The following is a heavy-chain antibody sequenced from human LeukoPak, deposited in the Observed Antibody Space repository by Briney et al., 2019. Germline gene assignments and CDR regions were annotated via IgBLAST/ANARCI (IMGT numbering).Heavy chain of an antibody. CDR3: ARYFSTAFDI. V-gene: IGHV3-53*01. Sequence: GGSLRLSCAASGFPVSGNYMSWVRQAPGKALEWLSTIETGGATFYADSVKGQFTVSRDNSKNTLYLQMNSLRVDDTAVYYCARYFSTAFDIWGQGTMVTVSS. J-gene: IGHJ3*02. CDR1: GFPVSGNY. CDR2: IETGGAT. D-gene: IGHD3-3*01.